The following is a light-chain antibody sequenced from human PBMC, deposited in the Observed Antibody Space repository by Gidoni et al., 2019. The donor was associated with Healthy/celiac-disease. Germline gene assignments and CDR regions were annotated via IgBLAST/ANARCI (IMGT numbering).Light chain of an antibody. CDR2: SNN. CDR1: SSNIGSNT. J-gene: IGLJ1*01. V-gene: IGLV1-44*01. Sequence: QSVLTQPPSASGTPGQRVTISCSGSSSNIGSNTVNWYQQLPGTAAPKLLIYSNNQRPSGVPDRFSGSKSGTSASLAISGLQSEDEADYYCAAWDDSLNGPHYVFGTGTKVTVL. CDR3: AAWDDSLNGPHYV.